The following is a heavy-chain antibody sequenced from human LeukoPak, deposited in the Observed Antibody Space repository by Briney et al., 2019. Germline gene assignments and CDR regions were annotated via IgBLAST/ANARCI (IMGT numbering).Heavy chain of an antibody. V-gene: IGHV3-30*18. CDR2: ISYDGSNK. J-gene: IGHJ4*02. Sequence: PGRSLRLSCAASGFTFSSYGMHWVRQAPGKGLEWVAVISYDGSNKYYADSVKGRSTISRDNSKNTLYLQMNSLRAEDTAVYYCAKYWYGSGSYDYWGQGTLVTVSS. CDR3: AKYWYGSGSYDY. D-gene: IGHD3-10*01. CDR1: GFTFSSYG.